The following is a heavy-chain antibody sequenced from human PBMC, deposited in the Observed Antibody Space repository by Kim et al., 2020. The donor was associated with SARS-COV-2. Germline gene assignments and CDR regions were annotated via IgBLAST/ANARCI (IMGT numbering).Heavy chain of an antibody. CDR1: GGSISSYY. D-gene: IGHD6-19*01. CDR3: ARHLRLGEISDI. V-gene: IGHV4-59*08. J-gene: IGHJ3*02. Sequence: SETLSLTCTVSGGSISSYYWSWIRQPPGKGLEWIGYIYYSGSTNYNPSLKSRVTISVDTSKNQFSLKLSSVTAADTAVYYCARHLRLGEISDIWGQGTMVTVSS. CDR2: IYYSGST.